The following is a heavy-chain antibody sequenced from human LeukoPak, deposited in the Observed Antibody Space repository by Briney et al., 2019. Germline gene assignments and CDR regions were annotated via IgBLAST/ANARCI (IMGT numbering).Heavy chain of an antibody. Sequence: SETLSLTCTVSGVSIYSNNYYWGWIRQPPGKGLEWIGNTYYSGTTYYNLSLKSRVTMSVDTSKNQFSLKLRSVTAADTAVYYCARHRGSSSEFDPWGQGTLVTISS. CDR2: TYYSGTT. CDR3: ARHRGSSSEFDP. V-gene: IGHV4-39*01. J-gene: IGHJ5*02. D-gene: IGHD6-6*01. CDR1: GVSIYSNNYY.